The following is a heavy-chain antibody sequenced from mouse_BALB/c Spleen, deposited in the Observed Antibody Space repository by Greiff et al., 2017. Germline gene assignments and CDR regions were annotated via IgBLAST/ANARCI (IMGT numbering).Heavy chain of an antibody. V-gene: IGHV5-12-1*01. CDR3: ARLGQLGRDYFDY. Sequence: DVQLVESGGGLVKPGGSLKLSCAASGFAFSSYDMSWVRQTPEKRLEWVAYISSGGGSTYYPDTVKGRFTISRDNAKNTLYLQMSSLKSEDTAMYYCARLGQLGRDYFDYWGQGTTLTVSS. CDR2: ISSGGGST. D-gene: IGHD4-1*02. J-gene: IGHJ2*01. CDR1: GFAFSSYD.